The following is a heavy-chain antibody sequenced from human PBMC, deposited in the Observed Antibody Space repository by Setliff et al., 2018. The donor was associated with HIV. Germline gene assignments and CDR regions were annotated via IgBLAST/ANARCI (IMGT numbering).Heavy chain of an antibody. V-gene: IGHV1-18*01. J-gene: IGHJ4*02. Sequence: EASVKVSCKASGYTFINYGISWVRQAPGQGLEWVGWISSYTDNTNWAQKLQGRVTITTDESTSTAYMELSRLRSDDTAVYYCARSPRYSSGWYDSYFDQWGQGTLVTVSS. CDR2: ISSYTDNT. CDR3: ARSPRYSSGWYDSYFDQ. CDR1: GYTFINYG. D-gene: IGHD6-19*01.